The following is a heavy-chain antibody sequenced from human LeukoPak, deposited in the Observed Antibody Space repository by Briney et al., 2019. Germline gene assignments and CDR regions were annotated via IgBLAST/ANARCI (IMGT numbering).Heavy chain of an antibody. Sequence: AAPVKVSCKASGYTLNELAIHWVRQAPGKGLQWMGGFDPLDGETIYAQKFRGRLTMTEDTSTDTAFMELSSLTSDDTAVYYCKTDLDYWGQGSLVTVST. CDR2: FDPLDGET. V-gene: IGHV1-24*01. CDR1: GYTLNELA. CDR3: KTDLDY. J-gene: IGHJ4*02.